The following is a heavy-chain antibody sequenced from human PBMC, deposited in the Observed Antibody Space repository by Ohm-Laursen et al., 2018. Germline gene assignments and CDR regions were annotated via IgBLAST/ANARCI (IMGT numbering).Heavy chain of an antibody. CDR1: GFTFSSYA. Sequence: SLRLSCTASGFTFSSYAMSWVRQAPGKGLEWVSAISGSGGSTYYADSVKGRFTISRDNSKNTLYLQMNSLRAEDTAVYYCAKDRGIAVAGPLDYWGQGTLVTVSS. V-gene: IGHV3-23*01. CDR2: ISGSGGST. CDR3: AKDRGIAVAGPLDY. D-gene: IGHD6-19*01. J-gene: IGHJ4*02.